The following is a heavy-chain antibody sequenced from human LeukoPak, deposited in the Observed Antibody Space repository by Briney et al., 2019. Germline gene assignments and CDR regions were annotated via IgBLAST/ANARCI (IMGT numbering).Heavy chain of an antibody. J-gene: IGHJ5*02. CDR2: IYYSGST. CDR1: GGSISSYY. CDR3: ARVRVGTSKYNWFAP. D-gene: IGHD1-26*01. Sequence: SETLSLTCTVSGGSISSYYWSWIRQSPGKGLEWIGYIYYSGSTNYNPSLKSRVTISVDTSKNQFSLKLSSVTAADTAVYYCARVRVGTSKYNWFAPWGQGTLVTVSS. V-gene: IGHV4-59*01.